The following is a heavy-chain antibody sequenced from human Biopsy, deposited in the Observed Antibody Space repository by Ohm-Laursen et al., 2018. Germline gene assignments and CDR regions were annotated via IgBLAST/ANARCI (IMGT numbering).Heavy chain of an antibody. CDR3: GRSYGIMAAPVHL. Sequence: GSLRLSCTASGFTFSNYQMSWIRQTPGKGLEWVSDISSGGSTIFHADSVKGRFTISRDDAKGSLYLQMTNLRAEDTAVYYCGRSYGIMAAPVHLWGQGTLVTVSS. V-gene: IGHV3-11*01. CDR2: ISSGGSTI. D-gene: IGHD3-16*01. J-gene: IGHJ4*01. CDR1: GFTFSNYQ.